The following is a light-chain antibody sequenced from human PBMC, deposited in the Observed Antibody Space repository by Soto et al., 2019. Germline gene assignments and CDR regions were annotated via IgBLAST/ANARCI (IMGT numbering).Light chain of an antibody. CDR2: LTSDGSH. CDR1: SGHSSYA. J-gene: IGLJ3*02. CDR3: QTWGTGIQV. V-gene: IGLV4-69*01. Sequence: QLVLTQSPSASASLGASVKLTCTLSSGHSSYAIAWHQQQPEKGPRYLMKLTSDGSHSKGDGIPDRFSGSSPGAERYLTISSLQSEDEADYFCQTWGTGIQVFGGGTKLTVL.